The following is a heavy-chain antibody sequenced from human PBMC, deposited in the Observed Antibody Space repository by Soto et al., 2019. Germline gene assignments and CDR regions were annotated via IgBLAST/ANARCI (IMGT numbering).Heavy chain of an antibody. CDR3: ARDKSASPDAFDI. CDR2: IWYDGSNK. J-gene: IGHJ3*02. D-gene: IGHD2-15*01. V-gene: IGHV3-33*01. Sequence: QVQLVESGGGVVQPGRSLRLSCAASGFTFSSYGMHRVRQAPGKGLEWVAVIWYDGSNKYYADSVKGRFTISRDNSKNTLYLQMNSLRAEDTAVYYCARDKSASPDAFDIWGQGTMVTVSS. CDR1: GFTFSSYG.